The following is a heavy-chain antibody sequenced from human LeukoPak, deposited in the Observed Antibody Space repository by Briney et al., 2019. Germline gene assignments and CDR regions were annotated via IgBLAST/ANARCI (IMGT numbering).Heavy chain of an antibody. CDR1: GGSISSYY. D-gene: IGHD3-3*01. V-gene: IGHV4-4*07. Sequence: SETLSLTCTVSGGSISSYYWSWIRQPAGKGLEWIGRIYTSGSTNYNPSLKSRVTISVDTSKNQFSLKLSSVTAADTAVYYCARKSITIFGVDALDIWGQGTMVTVSS. J-gene: IGHJ3*02. CDR3: ARKSITIFGVDALDI. CDR2: IYTSGST.